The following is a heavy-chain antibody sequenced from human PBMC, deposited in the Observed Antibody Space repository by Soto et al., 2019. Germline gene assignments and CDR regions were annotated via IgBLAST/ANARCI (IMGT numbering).Heavy chain of an antibody. CDR2: ISYDGSNK. V-gene: IGHV3-30*03. J-gene: IGHJ3*02. Sequence: GSLRLSCAASGFTFSSYGMHWVRQAPGKGLEWVAVISYDGSNKYYADSVKGRFTISRDNSKNTLYLQMNSLRAEDTAVYYCASYYYGSGSYYKGLSPFDIWGQGTMVTVSS. CDR3: ASYYYGSGSYYKGLSPFDI. D-gene: IGHD3-10*01. CDR1: GFTFSSYG.